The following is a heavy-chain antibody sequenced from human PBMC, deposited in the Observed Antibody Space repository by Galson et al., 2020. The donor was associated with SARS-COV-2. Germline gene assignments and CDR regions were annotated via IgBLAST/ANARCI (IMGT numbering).Heavy chain of an antibody. J-gene: IGHJ4*02. V-gene: IGHV4-38-2*01. CDR3: ARTHYDITSFDY. CDR2: IYHSGST. D-gene: IGHD3-9*01. CDR1: GYSINSGYY. Sequence: ASETLSLTCAVSGYSINSGYYCTWIRQPPGKGLEYIGSIYHSGSTYYNPSLKSRVTISIDTSKNQFSLKLGSVTAADTALYYCARTHYDITSFDYWGQGTLVTVSS.